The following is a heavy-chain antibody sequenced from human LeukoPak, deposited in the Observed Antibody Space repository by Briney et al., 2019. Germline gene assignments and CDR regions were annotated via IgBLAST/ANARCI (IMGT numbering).Heavy chain of an antibody. CDR3: ARELVGATTPDY. Sequence: SETLSLTCAVYGGSFSGYYWSWIRQPPGKGLEWIGEINHPGSTNYNPSLKSRVTISVDTSKSQFSLKLNSVTAADTAVYYCARELVGATTPDYWGQGTLVTVSS. D-gene: IGHD1-26*01. CDR2: INHPGST. CDR1: GGSFSGYY. V-gene: IGHV4-34*01. J-gene: IGHJ4*02.